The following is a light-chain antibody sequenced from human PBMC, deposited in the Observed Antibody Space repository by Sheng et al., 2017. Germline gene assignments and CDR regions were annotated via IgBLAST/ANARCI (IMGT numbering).Light chain of an antibody. V-gene: IGLV3-21*04. J-gene: IGLJ2*01. CDR3: QVWDGKSDQVV. CDR1: NIASRA. Sequence: SYVLTQPPSVSVAPGKTATLTCGGSNIASRAVHWYQQKPGQAPLLVIYDDNDRPSGIPERFSGSNSGNTATLTISRVEVGDEADYYCQVWDGKSDQVVFGGGTKLTVL. CDR2: DDN.